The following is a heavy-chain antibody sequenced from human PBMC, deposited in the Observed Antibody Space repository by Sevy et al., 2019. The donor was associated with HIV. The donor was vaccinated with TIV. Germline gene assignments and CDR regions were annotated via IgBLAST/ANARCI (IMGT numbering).Heavy chain of an antibody. D-gene: IGHD3-10*01. J-gene: IGHJ4*02. V-gene: IGHV1-69*06. CDR3: ARDRGYYGTMAKYYFDY. Sequence: ASVKVSCKASGGTFSSYAISWVRQAPGQGLEWVGGIIPIFGTANYAQKFQGRVTITADKSTSTAYMELSSLRSEDTAVYYCARDRGYYGTMAKYYFDYWGQGTLVTVSS. CDR2: IIPIFGTA. CDR1: GGTFSSYA.